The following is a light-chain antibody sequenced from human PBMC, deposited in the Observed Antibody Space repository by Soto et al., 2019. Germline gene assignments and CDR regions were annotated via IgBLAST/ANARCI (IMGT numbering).Light chain of an antibody. CDR2: EVS. CDR3: SSYTSSSTGV. V-gene: IGLV2-14*01. CDR1: SSDVGGFDY. J-gene: IGLJ1*01. Sequence: QSALTQPASVSGSPGQSITISCTGTSSDVGGFDYVSWFQQHSGKAPKLMIYEVSNRPSGVSSRFSGSKSGSTASLTISGLQAEDEADYYCSSYTSSSTGVFGTGTKVTVL.